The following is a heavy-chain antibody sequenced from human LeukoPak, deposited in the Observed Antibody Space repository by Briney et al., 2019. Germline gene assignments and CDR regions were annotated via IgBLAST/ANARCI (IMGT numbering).Heavy chain of an antibody. J-gene: IGHJ3*02. CDR2: IIPIFGTA. CDR1: GGTFSSYA. D-gene: IGHD3-10*01. Sequence: SVKVSCKASGGTFSSYAISWVRQAPGQGLEWMGGIIPIFGTANYAQKFQGRVTITADESTSTAYVELRSLRSDDTAVYYCARGSGVAIDAFDIWGQGTMVTVSS. CDR3: ARGSGVAIDAFDI. V-gene: IGHV1-69*01.